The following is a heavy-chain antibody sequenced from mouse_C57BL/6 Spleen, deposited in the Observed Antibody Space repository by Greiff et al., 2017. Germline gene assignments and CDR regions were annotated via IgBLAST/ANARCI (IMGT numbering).Heavy chain of an antibody. D-gene: IGHD2-3*01. V-gene: IGHV1-42*01. CDR1: GYSFTGYY. CDR3: ARKGFDGYYVRSFAY. Sequence: EVKLMESGPELVKPGASVKISCKASGYSFTGYYMNWVKQSPEKSLEWIGEINPSTGGTTYNQKFKAKATLTVDKSSSTAYMQLKSLTSEDSAVYYCARKGFDGYYVRSFAYWGQGTLVTVSA. CDR2: INPSTGGT. J-gene: IGHJ3*01.